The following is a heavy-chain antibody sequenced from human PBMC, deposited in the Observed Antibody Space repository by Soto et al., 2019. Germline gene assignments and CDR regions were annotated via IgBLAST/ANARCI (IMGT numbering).Heavy chain of an antibody. V-gene: IGHV1-24*01. J-gene: IGHJ6*02. Sequence: ASVKVSCKVSGYTLTELSMHWVRQAPGKGLEWMGGFDPEDGETIYAQKFQGRVTMTEDTSTDTAYMELSSLRSEDTAVYYCATTWVCSGGSCHNYYGMDVWGQGTTVTVSS. CDR3: ATTWVCSGGSCHNYYGMDV. CDR2: FDPEDGET. CDR1: GYTLTELS. D-gene: IGHD2-15*01.